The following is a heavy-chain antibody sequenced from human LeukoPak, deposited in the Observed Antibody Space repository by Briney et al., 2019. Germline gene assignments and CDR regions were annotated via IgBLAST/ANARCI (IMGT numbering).Heavy chain of an antibody. V-gene: IGHV4-59*01. J-gene: IGHJ4*02. CDR1: GGSISSDY. CDR3: ARLSGYSSGHYYSDY. CDR2: IYYRGSA. D-gene: IGHD3-22*01. Sequence: SETLSLTCTVAGGSISSDYWSWIRQPPGKGLEWIGYIYYRGSANYNPSPKSRVTISVDTSKNQFSLKLSSVTAADTAVYYCARLSGYSSGHYYSDYWGQGTLVTVSS.